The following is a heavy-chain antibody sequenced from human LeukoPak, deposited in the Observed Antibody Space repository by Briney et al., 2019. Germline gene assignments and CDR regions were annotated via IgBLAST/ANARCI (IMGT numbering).Heavy chain of an antibody. D-gene: IGHD5-24*01. Sequence: GGSLRLSCVASGFPFSSYWMTRVRQAPGKGLEWVANIKRDGSKKSYVDSVKGRFTISRDNAKNSLYLQMNSLRAEDTAIYYCTRVGYIDEGIDYWGQGTLVTVSS. J-gene: IGHJ4*02. V-gene: IGHV3-7*04. CDR2: IKRDGSKK. CDR1: GFPFSSYW. CDR3: TRVGYIDEGIDY.